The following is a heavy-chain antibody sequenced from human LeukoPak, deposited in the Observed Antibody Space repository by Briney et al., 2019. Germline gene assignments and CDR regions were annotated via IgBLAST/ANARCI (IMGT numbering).Heavy chain of an antibody. CDR3: AKGDTTWELPHDY. D-gene: IGHD1-26*01. CDR2: ISGTGSST. J-gene: IGHJ4*02. V-gene: IGHV3-23*01. Sequence: PGGPLRLSCAASGFTFSSYAMSWVRQAPGKGLEWVSAISGTGSSTYYADSVKGRFTISRDNSKNTLYLQMNSLRAEDTAVYYCAKGDTTWELPHDYWGQGTLVTVSS. CDR1: GFTFSSYA.